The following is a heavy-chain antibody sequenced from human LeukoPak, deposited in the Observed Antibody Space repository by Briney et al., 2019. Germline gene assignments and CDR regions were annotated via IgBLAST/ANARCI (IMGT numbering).Heavy chain of an antibody. Sequence: LSLTCSVSGGSIGGHYWNWVRQAPGKGLEWVSYISYSGSTIYYADSVRGRFTISRDNAKNSLYLQMNSLRAEDTAIYYCAREGREYGAYKLDYWGQGTLVTVSS. CDR1: GGSIGGHY. V-gene: IGHV3-11*04. CDR2: ISYSGSTI. J-gene: IGHJ4*02. CDR3: AREGREYGAYKLDY. D-gene: IGHD4-17*01.